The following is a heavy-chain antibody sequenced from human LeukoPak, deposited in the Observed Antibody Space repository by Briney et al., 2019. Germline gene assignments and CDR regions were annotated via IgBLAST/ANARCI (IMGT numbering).Heavy chain of an antibody. D-gene: IGHD3-10*01. J-gene: IGHJ5*02. CDR1: GGSLSGHY. CDR2: IYHSGSP. CDR3: AKELYDQGSGVLFDP. V-gene: IGHV4-59*11. Sequence: PSETLSLTCTVSGGSLSGHYWSWIRQPPGKGLEWIGYIYHSGSPKYNPSLRSRVTISVDTSKNQISLKLSSVTAADTAVYYCAKELYDQGSGVLFDPWGQGTQVTVSS.